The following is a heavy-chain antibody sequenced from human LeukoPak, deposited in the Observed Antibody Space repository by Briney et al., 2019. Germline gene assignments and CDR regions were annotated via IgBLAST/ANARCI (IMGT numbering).Heavy chain of an antibody. J-gene: IGHJ2*01. D-gene: IGHD1-7*01. CDR1: GGSISSSSYY. CDR2: IYYSGST. CDR3: ARAGRGNYSENWYLDL. Sequence: KTSETLSLTCTVSGGSISSSSYYWGWIRQPPGKGLEWIGSIYYSGSTYYNPSLKSRVTISVDTSKNQFSLKLTSVTAADMAVYYCARAGRGNYSENWYLDLWGRGALVTVS. V-gene: IGHV4-39*07.